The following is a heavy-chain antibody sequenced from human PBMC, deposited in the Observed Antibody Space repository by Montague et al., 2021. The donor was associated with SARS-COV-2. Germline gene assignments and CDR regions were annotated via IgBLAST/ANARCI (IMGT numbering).Heavy chain of an antibody. CDR2: MSISGST. D-gene: IGHD6-19*01. CDR3: ARDIAVAGLFDY. J-gene: IGHJ4*02. Sequence: TLSLTCTVSGGSISSGSYYWSWIRQPAGKGLEWIGRMSISGSTNYNPSLKSRVTISVDPSKNQFSLKLSSVTAADTAVYYCARDIAVAGLFDYWGQGTLVTVSS. V-gene: IGHV4-61*02. CDR1: GGSISSGSYY.